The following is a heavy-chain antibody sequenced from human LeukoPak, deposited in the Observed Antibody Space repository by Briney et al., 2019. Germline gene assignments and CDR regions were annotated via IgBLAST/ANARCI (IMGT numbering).Heavy chain of an antibody. Sequence: SETLSLTCTVSGGSISSSSYYWGWIRQPPGKGLEWIGSIYYSGSTYYNPSLKSRVTISVDTSKNQFSLKLSSATAADTAVYYCARLLSGESWFDPWGQGTLVTVSS. J-gene: IGHJ5*02. V-gene: IGHV4-39*01. D-gene: IGHD2-21*01. CDR1: GGSISSSSYY. CDR3: ARLLSGESWFDP. CDR2: IYYSGST.